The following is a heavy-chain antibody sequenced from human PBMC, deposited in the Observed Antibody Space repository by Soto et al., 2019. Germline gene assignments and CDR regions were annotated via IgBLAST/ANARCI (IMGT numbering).Heavy chain of an antibody. V-gene: IGHV3-74*01. CDR1: GFTFSSYW. J-gene: IGHJ4*02. D-gene: IGHD5-18*01. Sequence: GGSLRLSCAASGFTFSSYWMHRVRQAPGKGLVWVSRINSDGSSTSYADSVKGRFTISRDNAKNTLYLQMNSLRAEDTAVYYCAKGGYSYGPDYWGQGTLVTVSS. CDR2: INSDGSST. CDR3: AKGGYSYGPDY.